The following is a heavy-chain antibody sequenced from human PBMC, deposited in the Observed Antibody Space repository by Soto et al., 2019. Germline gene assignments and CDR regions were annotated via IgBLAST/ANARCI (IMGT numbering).Heavy chain of an antibody. Sequence: QVQLVESGGGVVQPGRSLRLSCAASGFTFSSYGMHWVRQAPGKGLEWVAVIWYDGSNKYYADSVKGRFTISRDNSKNSLYQKMSILGAENRVFFYCGRERPFLGVFRGYSFPSWAKGPLFTLS. J-gene: IGHJ5*01. CDR3: GRERPFLGVFRGYSFPS. V-gene: IGHV3-33*01. CDR2: IWYDGSNK. D-gene: IGHD3-3*01. CDR1: GFTFSSYG.